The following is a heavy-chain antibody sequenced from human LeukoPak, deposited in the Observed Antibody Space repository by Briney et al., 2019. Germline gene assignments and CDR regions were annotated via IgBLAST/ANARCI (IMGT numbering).Heavy chain of an antibody. CDR1: GGSISSSSYY. V-gene: IGHV4-39*07. D-gene: IGHD3-10*01. J-gene: IGHJ4*02. Sequence: SETLSLTCTVSGGSISSSSYYWGWTRQPPGKGLEWIGSIYYSGSTYYNPSLKSRVTISVDTSKNQFSLKLSSVTAADTAVYYCARGARITMVRELRSHFDYWGQGTLVTVSS. CDR3: ARGARITMVRELRSHFDY. CDR2: IYYSGST.